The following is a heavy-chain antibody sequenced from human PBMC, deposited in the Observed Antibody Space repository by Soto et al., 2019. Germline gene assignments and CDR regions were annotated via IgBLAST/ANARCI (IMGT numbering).Heavy chain of an antibody. V-gene: IGHV3-30*18. J-gene: IGHJ6*02. CDR3: AKEVWSGPMDV. CDR2: ISYDGSNK. D-gene: IGHD3-3*01. Sequence: QVQLVESGGGVVQPGRSLRLSCAASGFTFSSYGMHWVRQAPGKGLEWVAVISYDGSNKNYADSVKGRFTISRDNSKNTQYLQMNSLRPEDTAVYYCAKEVWSGPMDVWGQGTTVTVSS. CDR1: GFTFSSYG.